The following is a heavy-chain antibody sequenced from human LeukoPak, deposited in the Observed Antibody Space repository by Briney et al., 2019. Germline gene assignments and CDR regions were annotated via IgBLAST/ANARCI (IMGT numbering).Heavy chain of an antibody. CDR2: ISSSGSTI. J-gene: IGHJ4*02. D-gene: IGHD2-15*01. Sequence: GGSLRLSCAASGFTFSSYAMSWVRQAPGKGLEWVSYISSSGSTICYADSVKGRFTISRDNAKNSLYLQMNSLRAEDTAVYYCASEGYDYGDYWGQGTLVTVSS. CDR1: GFTFSSYA. V-gene: IGHV3-48*03. CDR3: ASEGYDYGDY.